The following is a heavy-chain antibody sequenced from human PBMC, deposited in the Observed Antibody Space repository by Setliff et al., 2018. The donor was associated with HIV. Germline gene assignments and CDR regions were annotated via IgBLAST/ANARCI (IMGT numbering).Heavy chain of an antibody. CDR3: ARDLGSGRRWFDP. J-gene: IGHJ5*02. CDR1: GGTFSSYA. CDR2: IIPILGIA. V-gene: IGHV1-69*10. D-gene: IGHD3-10*01. Sequence: SVKVSCKASGGTFSSYAISWVRQAPGQGLEWMGGIIPILGIANYAQKFQGRVTITADKSTSTAYMELSSLRSEDTAVYYCARDLGSGRRWFDPWGQGTLVTVSS.